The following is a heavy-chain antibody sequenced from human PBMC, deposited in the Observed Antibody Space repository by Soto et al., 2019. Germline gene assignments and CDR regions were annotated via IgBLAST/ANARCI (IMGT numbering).Heavy chain of an antibody. CDR3: ARVSPFKATGGLHWFDP. CDR2: IYYSGST. D-gene: IGHD3-16*01. V-gene: IGHV4-59*01. CDR1: GGSISSYY. Sequence: SETLSLTCTVSGGSISSYYWSWIRQPPGKGLEWIGYIYYSGSTNYNPSLKSRVTISVDTSKNQFSLKLSSVTAAETAVYYCARVSPFKATGGLHWFDPWGQGTLVTVSS. J-gene: IGHJ5*02.